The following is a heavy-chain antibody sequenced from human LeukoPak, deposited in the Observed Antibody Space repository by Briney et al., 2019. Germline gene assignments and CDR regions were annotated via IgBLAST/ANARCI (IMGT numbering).Heavy chain of an antibody. CDR3: ATGMTTVSSVDY. D-gene: IGHD4-17*01. CDR1: GFTFSNYA. V-gene: IGHV3-23*01. J-gene: IGHJ4*02. Sequence: PGGSLRLSCAGSGFTFSNYAINWVRQAPGKGLEWVSGISGSGGSTYYADSVKGRFTISRDNAKNSLYLQMNSLRAEDTAVYYCATGMTTVSSVDYWGRGTLVTVSS. CDR2: ISGSGGST.